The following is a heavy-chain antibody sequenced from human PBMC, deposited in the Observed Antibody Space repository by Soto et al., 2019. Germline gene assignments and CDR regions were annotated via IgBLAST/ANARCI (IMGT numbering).Heavy chain of an antibody. CDR3: AKAVGDY. Sequence: SLRLSCAASGFIASNYAMSWVRQAPGKGLEWVSGFSGSGGATFYADSVKGRFTISRDSSKNTIYLQMDRLRADDTAVYYCAKAVGDYWGRGTLVTVSS. D-gene: IGHD1-26*01. CDR1: GFIASNYA. J-gene: IGHJ4*02. CDR2: FSGSGGAT. V-gene: IGHV3-23*01.